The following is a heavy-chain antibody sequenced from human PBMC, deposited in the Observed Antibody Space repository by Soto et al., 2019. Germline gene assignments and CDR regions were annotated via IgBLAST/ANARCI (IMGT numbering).Heavy chain of an antibody. V-gene: IGHV1-69*06. J-gene: IGHJ5*02. Sequence: SVKVSCKASGGTFGSYAITWVRQAPGQGLEWVGRIIPIFGTTNYAQNLQGRVTISADKSTLTSYMELHSMTSDDTALYYCARDRTDSGYYTNWLDPWGQGTQVTVSS. CDR3: ARDRTDSGYYTNWLDP. CDR1: GGTFGSYA. D-gene: IGHD3-22*01. CDR2: IIPIFGTT.